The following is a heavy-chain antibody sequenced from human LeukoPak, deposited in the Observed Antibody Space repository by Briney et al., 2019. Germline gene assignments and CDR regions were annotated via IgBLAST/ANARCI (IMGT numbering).Heavy chain of an antibody. CDR1: GGSISSYY. J-gene: IGHJ5*02. Sequence: TSETLSLTCTVSGGSISSYYWGWIRQPPGKGLEWIGSIYYSGSTYYNPSLKSRVTISVDTSKNQFSLKLSSVTAADTAVYYCARHVPIFGVVVNWFDPWGQGTLVTVSS. V-gene: IGHV4-39*01. D-gene: IGHD3-3*02. CDR2: IYYSGST. CDR3: ARHVPIFGVVVNWFDP.